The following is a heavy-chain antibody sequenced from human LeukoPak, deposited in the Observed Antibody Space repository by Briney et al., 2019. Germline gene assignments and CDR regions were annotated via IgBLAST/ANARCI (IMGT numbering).Heavy chain of an antibody. Sequence: SVKVSCKASGYTFTSYDINWVRQAPGQGLEWMGGIIPIFGTANYAQKFQGRVTITADESTSTAYMELSSLRSEDTAVYYCARGGSGLVAEDNWFDPWGQGTLVTVSS. D-gene: IGHD3-10*01. CDR3: ARGGSGLVAEDNWFDP. CDR1: GYTFTSYD. CDR2: IIPIFGTA. J-gene: IGHJ5*02. V-gene: IGHV1-69*13.